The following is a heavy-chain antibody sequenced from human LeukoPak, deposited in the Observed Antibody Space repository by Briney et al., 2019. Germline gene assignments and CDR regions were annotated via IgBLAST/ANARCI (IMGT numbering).Heavy chain of an antibody. V-gene: IGHV1-8*03. CDR1: GYTFTSYD. J-gene: IGHJ3*02. Sequence: ASVKVSCKASGYTFTSYDINWVRQATGQGLEWMGWMNPNSGNTGYAQKFQGRVTITRNTSISTAYMELSSLRSEDTAVYYCAKVHDSSGYYPRNDAFDIWGQGTMVTVSS. CDR2: MNPNSGNT. CDR3: AKVHDSSGYYPRNDAFDI. D-gene: IGHD3-22*01.